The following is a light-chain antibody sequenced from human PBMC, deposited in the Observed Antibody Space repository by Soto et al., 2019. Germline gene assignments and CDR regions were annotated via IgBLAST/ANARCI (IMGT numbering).Light chain of an antibody. CDR2: GAS. Sequence: EIVLTQFPGNLSLPRGERATLSCRASQSVSNNYLAWYQQKLGQAPSLLIYGASNRATGIPDRFSASGSGTGFTLNISRLEHEDCGVYYCQENGSSGNFGQGASVDIK. V-gene: IGKV3-20*01. J-gene: IGKJ1*01. CDR3: QENGSSGN. CDR1: QSVSNNY.